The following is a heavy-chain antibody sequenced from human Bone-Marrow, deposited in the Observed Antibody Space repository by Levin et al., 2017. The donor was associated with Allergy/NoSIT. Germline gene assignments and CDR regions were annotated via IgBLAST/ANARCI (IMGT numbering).Heavy chain of an antibody. D-gene: IGHD6-19*01. CDR1: GDSISTYY. J-gene: IGHJ4*02. Sequence: PSETLSLTCTVSGDSISTYYWTWIRQPPGKGLEWIGYIYYTGNTNYNPSLKSRVTISVDTSKNQFSLKLTSVTAADTAVYYCARRLAVAPRYYFDFWGPGTLVTVSS. CDR2: IYYTGNT. V-gene: IGHV4-59*01. CDR3: ARRLAVAPRYYFDF.